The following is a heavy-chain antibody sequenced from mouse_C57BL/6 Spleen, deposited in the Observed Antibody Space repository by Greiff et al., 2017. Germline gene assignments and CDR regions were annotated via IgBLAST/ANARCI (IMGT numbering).Heavy chain of an antibody. D-gene: IGHD1-1*01. Sequence: QVQLQQPGAELVMPGASVKLSCKASGYTFTSYWMHWVKQRPGQGLEWIGEIDPSDSYTNYNQKFKGKSTVTVDTSSSTAYMQLSSLTSEDSAVYYCARWHTTGGHFDFEVEGTGPTVTVAS. CDR2: IDPSDSYT. V-gene: IGHV1-69*01. J-gene: IGHJ1*03. CDR3: ARWHTTGGHFDFEV. CDR1: GYTFTSYW.